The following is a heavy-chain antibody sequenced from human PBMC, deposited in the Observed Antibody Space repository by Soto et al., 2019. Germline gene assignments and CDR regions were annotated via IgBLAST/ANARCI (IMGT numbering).Heavy chain of an antibody. CDR1: SGYFSGYY. CDR2: INHSGST. V-gene: IGHV4-34*01. Sequence: SETQCLTYAVYSGYFSGYYWSWIRQPPGKGLKWIGEINHSGSTNYNPSLKSRVTISLDTSKNQFSLKLSSVTAADTAVYYCARVRGREYSSSSGGMDVWGQGTTVTVSS. D-gene: IGHD6-6*01. CDR3: ARVRGREYSSSSGGMDV. J-gene: IGHJ6*02.